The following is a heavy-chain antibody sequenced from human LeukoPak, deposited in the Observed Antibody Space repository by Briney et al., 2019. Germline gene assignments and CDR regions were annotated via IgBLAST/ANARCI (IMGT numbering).Heavy chain of an antibody. CDR1: GFTFSTYW. V-gene: IGHV3-7*01. CDR2: IKEDGSEK. D-gene: IGHD3-10*01. J-gene: IGHJ4*02. Sequence: GGSLRLSCADSGFTFSTYWMTWVRQAPGKGLEWEANIKEDGSEKYYVDSVKGRFTISRDNAKNSVYLQMNSLRVEDTAVYYCGRHYGSGNYDQIGDYWGQGTLVTVSS. CDR3: GRHYGSGNYDQIGDY.